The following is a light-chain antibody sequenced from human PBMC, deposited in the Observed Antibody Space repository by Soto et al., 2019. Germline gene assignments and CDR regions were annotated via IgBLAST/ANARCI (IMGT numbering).Light chain of an antibody. CDR1: QTISTW. Sequence: DIQVTQSPPTLSASVGDRVTITCRASQTISTWMAWYQQKPGKAPKLLVYDASTLQSGVASRFSGSGSGTEFTLIISGLQPDDSATYYCQQYSSHSTFGQGTKVDIK. V-gene: IGKV1-5*01. J-gene: IGKJ1*01. CDR3: QQYSSHST. CDR2: DAS.